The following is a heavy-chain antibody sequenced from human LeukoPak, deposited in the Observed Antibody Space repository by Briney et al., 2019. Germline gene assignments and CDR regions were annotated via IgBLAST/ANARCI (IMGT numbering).Heavy chain of an antibody. CDR1: GFIFSSYA. J-gene: IGHJ3*02. CDR2: ISWNSDTV. V-gene: IGHV3-9*03. CDR3: ARSYINYGGNSADAFNI. D-gene: IGHD2-21*01. Sequence: PGGSLRLSCAASGFIFSSYAMSWVRQGPGRGLEWVAGISWNSDTVGYADSVKGRFTISRDNAKNSLYLQINSVRTEDMALYYCARSYINYGGNSADAFNIWGQGTMVTVSS.